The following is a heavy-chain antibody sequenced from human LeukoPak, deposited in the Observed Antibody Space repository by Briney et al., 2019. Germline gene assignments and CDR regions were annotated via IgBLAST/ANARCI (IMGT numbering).Heavy chain of an antibody. J-gene: IGHJ6*02. V-gene: IGHV1-18*01. Sequence: ASVKVSCKASGYTFTSYGISWVRQAPGQGLEWMGWISAYNGNTNYARKFQGRVTMTTDTSTSTAYMELRSLGSDDTAVYYCARHQGAYCTGGTCYKNYGMDVWGQGTTVTVSS. D-gene: IGHD2-15*01. CDR2: ISAYNGNT. CDR3: ARHQGAYCTGGTCYKNYGMDV. CDR1: GYTFTSYG.